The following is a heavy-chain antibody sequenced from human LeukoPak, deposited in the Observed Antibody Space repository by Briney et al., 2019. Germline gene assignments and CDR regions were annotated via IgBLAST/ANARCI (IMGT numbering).Heavy chain of an antibody. Sequence: GASVKVSCKASGYTFTSYGISWVRQAPGQGLEWMGWISAYNGNTNYAQKLQGRVTITTDESTSTAYMELSSLRSEDTAVYYCASRYDSSGYYGDYWGQGTLVTVSS. V-gene: IGHV1-18*01. J-gene: IGHJ4*02. CDR1: GYTFTSYG. D-gene: IGHD3-22*01. CDR2: ISAYNGNT. CDR3: ASRYDSSGYYGDY.